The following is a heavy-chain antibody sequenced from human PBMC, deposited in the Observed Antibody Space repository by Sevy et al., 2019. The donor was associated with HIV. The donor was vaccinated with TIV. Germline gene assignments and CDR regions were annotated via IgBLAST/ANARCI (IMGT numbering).Heavy chain of an antibody. Sequence: SETLSLTCVVSGYSISSVYYWGWIRQPPGKGLEWIGSISHSGSTYYNPSLKSRVTISVDMSNNHFSLRVSSVTASDTAVYYCARSSSGRYCSSTSCRTYNWFDPWGQGTLVTVSS. V-gene: IGHV4-38-2*01. J-gene: IGHJ5*02. CDR2: ISHSGST. D-gene: IGHD2-2*01. CDR1: GYSISSVYY. CDR3: ARSSSGRYCSSTSCRTYNWFDP.